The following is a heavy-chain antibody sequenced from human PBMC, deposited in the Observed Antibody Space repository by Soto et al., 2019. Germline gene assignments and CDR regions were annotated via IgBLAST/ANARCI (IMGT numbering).Heavy chain of an antibody. CDR2: IYYSGST. J-gene: IGHJ5*02. V-gene: IGHV4-31*03. CDR1: GGSISSGGYY. CDR3: ARSYDSSGYFNWFDP. D-gene: IGHD3-22*01. Sequence: QVQLQESGPGLVKPSQTLSLTCTVSGGSISSGGYYWSWIRQHPGKGLEWIGYIYYSGSTYYNPSLKSRVTISVDTSKNQFSLKLSSVTAADTAVYYSARSYDSSGYFNWFDPWGQGTLVTVSS.